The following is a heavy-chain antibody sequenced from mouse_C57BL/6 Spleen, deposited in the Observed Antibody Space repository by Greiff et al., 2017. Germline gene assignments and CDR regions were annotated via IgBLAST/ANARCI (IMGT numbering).Heavy chain of an antibody. D-gene: IGHD1-1*01. CDR3: ARSDYGSSRAWFAY. CDR2: INPSTGGT. Sequence: EVQLQQPGPELVKPGASVKISCKASGYSFTGYYMNWVKQSPEKSLEWIGEINPSTGGTTYNQKFKAKATLTVDKSSSTAYMQLKSLTSEDSAVYYCARSDYGSSRAWFAYWGQGTLVTVSA. J-gene: IGHJ3*01. V-gene: IGHV1-42*01. CDR1: GYSFTGYY.